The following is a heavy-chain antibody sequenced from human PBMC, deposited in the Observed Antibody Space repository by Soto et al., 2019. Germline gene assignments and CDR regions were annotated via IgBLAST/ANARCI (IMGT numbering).Heavy chain of an antibody. D-gene: IGHD6-19*01. V-gene: IGHV4-59*01. CDR1: GGSISSYY. CDR2: IYYSGST. CDR3: TRRMGIAVAGTSAYFDY. J-gene: IGHJ4*01. Sequence: PSETLSLTCTVSGGSISSYYWSWIRQPPGKGLERIGYIYYSGSTNYNPSLKSRVTISVDTSKNQFSLKLSSVTAADTAVYYCTRRMGIAVAGTSAYFDYWGQGTLVTVSA.